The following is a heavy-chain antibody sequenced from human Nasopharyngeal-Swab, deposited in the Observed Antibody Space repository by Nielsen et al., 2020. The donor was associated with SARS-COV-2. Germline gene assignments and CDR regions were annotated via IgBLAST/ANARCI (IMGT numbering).Heavy chain of an antibody. CDR2: INHSGST. D-gene: IGHD5-18*01. J-gene: IGHJ4*02. V-gene: IGHV4-34*01. CDR1: GGSFSGYH. Sequence: GSLRLSCAVYGGSFSGYHWSWIRQPPGKGLEWIGEINHSGSTNYNPSLKSRVTISVDTSKNQFSLKLSSVTAADTAVYYCARLPHRDTAMVKAVVLDYWGQGTLVTVSS. CDR3: ARLPHRDTAMVKAVVLDY.